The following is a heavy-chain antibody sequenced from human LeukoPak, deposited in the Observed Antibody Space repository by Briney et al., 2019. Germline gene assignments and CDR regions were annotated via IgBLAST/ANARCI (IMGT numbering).Heavy chain of an antibody. D-gene: IGHD2-15*01. CDR2: ISSSSSYI. V-gene: IGHV3-21*01. Sequence: GGSLRLSCAASGFTFSSYSMNWVRQAPGKGLEWVSSISSSSSYIYYADSVKGRFTTSRDNAKNSLYLQMNSLRAEDTAVYYCARDGVYCSGGSCYVYYFDYWGQGTLVTVSS. J-gene: IGHJ4*02. CDR3: ARDGVYCSGGSCYVYYFDY. CDR1: GFTFSSYS.